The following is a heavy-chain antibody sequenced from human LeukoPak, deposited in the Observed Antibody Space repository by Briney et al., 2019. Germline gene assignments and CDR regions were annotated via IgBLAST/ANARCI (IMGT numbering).Heavy chain of an antibody. Sequence: ASVKVSCKASGYTFTGYYMHWVRQAPGQGLEWMGIINPSGGSTSYAQKFQGRVTMTRDTSISTAYMELSRLRSDDTAVYYCARRKVAARGCWFDPWGQGTLVTVSS. D-gene: IGHD6-6*01. V-gene: IGHV1-46*01. CDR1: GYTFTGYY. CDR2: INPSGGST. CDR3: ARRKVAARGCWFDP. J-gene: IGHJ5*02.